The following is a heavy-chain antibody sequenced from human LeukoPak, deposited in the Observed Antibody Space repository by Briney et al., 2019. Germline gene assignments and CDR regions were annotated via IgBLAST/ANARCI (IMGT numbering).Heavy chain of an antibody. D-gene: IGHD1-14*01. CDR1: GGSFSGYY. V-gene: IGHV4-34*01. CDR3: ARGFRRPHQSRDRTPQPYYMDV. J-gene: IGHJ6*03. CDR2: INHSGST. Sequence: PSETLSLTCAVYGGSFSGYYWSWIRQPPGKGLEWIGEINHSGSTNYNPSLKSRVTISVDTSTNQFSLKLSSVTAADTAVYYCARGFRRPHQSRDRTPQPYYMDVWGKGTTVTVSS.